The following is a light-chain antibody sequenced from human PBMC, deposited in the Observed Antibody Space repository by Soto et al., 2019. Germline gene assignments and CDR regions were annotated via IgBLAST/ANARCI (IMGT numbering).Light chain of an antibody. Sequence: EIVLTQSPATLSLSPGERATLSCRASQSVSSYLAWYQQKPGQAPRLLIYDASNRATGIPARFSGSGSGTDFTLTISSLEPEDFAVYYCQQRSKWPRLTFGGGTKVDIK. V-gene: IGKV3-11*01. J-gene: IGKJ4*01. CDR2: DAS. CDR3: QQRSKWPRLT. CDR1: QSVSSY.